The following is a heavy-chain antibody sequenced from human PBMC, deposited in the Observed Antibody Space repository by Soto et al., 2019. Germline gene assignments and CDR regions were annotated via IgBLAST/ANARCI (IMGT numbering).Heavy chain of an antibody. CDR2: ITDGLTK. Sequence: GVSLRLSCSASGFSFSNYNMHWVRHARGKGLEWVAHITDGLTKHYADFVQGRFTISRDNAKNSLYLELTDLRDDDTAVYYCARDTSHGVTIGGLDSWGQGTLVTVSS. CDR3: ARDTSHGVTIGGLDS. CDR1: GFSFSNYN. V-gene: IGHV3-48*02. D-gene: IGHD4-17*01. J-gene: IGHJ4*02.